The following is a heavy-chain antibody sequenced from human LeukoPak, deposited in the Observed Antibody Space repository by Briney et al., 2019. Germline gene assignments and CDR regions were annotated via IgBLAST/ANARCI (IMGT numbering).Heavy chain of an antibody. J-gene: IGHJ5*02. CDR1: GYSFADYY. Sequence: ASVKVSCKASGYSFADYYMHWVRQAPGQGLEWMGWIKPNSGDTRSAQKFQGRVIMTRDTSTGTAYMELSSLRYDDAAVYYCATNILVRDIINWFDPWGQGTLVTVSS. CDR3: ATNILVRDIINWFDP. D-gene: IGHD3-10*01. CDR2: IKPNSGDT. V-gene: IGHV1-2*02.